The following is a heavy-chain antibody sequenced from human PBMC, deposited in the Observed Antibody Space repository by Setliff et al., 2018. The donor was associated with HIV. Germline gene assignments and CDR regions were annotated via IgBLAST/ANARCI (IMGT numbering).Heavy chain of an antibody. CDR1: GFTFSSYG. CDR3: ARARLNYGVELLDAFDI. V-gene: IGHV3-33*01. Sequence: PGGSLRLSCAASGFTFSSYGMHWVRQAPGKGLEWVAVIWYDGSNKYYADSVKGRFTISRDNAKNSLFLQMNSLRVEDTAVYYCARARLNYGVELLDAFDIWGQGTMVTVSS. J-gene: IGHJ3*02. D-gene: IGHD4-17*01. CDR2: IWYDGSNK.